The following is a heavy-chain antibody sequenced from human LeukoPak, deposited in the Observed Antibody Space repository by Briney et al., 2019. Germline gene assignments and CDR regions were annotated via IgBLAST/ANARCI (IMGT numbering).Heavy chain of an antibody. J-gene: IGHJ4*02. CDR3: ARDLSSTSNWELDY. CDR1: GYTFTGYF. D-gene: IGHD7-27*01. Sequence: ASVKVSCKASGYTFTGYFMHWVRQAPGQGLEWMGRINPNSGDTNYAQTLQGRVTMTRDTTISTVYMELSRLRSDGTAVYYCARDLSSTSNWELDYWGQGTLVTVSS. CDR2: INPNSGDT. V-gene: IGHV1-2*06.